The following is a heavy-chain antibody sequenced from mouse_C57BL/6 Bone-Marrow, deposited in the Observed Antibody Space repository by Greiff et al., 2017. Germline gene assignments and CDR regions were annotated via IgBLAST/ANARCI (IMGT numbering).Heavy chain of an antibody. CDR2: IRNKANGYTT. Sequence: EVQGVESGGGLVQPGGSLSLSCAASGFTFTDYYMSWVRQPPGKALEWLGFIRNKANGYTTEYSASVKGRFTISRDNSQSILYLQMNALRAEDSATYYCARFPHYYGSSYWYFDVWGTGTTVTVSS. V-gene: IGHV7-3*01. D-gene: IGHD1-1*01. CDR1: GFTFTDYY. CDR3: ARFPHYYGSSYWYFDV. J-gene: IGHJ1*03.